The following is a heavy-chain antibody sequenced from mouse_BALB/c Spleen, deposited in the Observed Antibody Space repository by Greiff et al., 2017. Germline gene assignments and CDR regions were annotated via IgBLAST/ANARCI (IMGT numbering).Heavy chain of an antibody. CDR2: ISSGGSYT. Sequence: EVKLEESGGDLVKPGGSLKLSCAASGFTFSSYGMSWVRQTPDKRLEWVATISSGGSYTYYPDSVKGRFTISRDNAKNTLYLQMSSLKSEDTAMYYCARHRDYYAMDYWGQGTSVTVSS. V-gene: IGHV5-6*02. CDR1: GFTFSSYG. J-gene: IGHJ4*01. CDR3: ARHRDYYAMDY.